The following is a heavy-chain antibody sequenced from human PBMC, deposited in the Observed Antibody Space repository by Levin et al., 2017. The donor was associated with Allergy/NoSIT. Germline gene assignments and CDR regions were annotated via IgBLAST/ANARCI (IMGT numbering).Heavy chain of an antibody. D-gene: IGHD5-24*01. V-gene: IGHV3-21*01. CDR1: GILFSSYD. CDR3: ASGAMYQCDGSAFDYFYYSMDV. J-gene: IGHJ6*02. CDR2: ISAGGNYI. Sequence: PGGSLRLSCAASGILFSSYDMNWVRQAPGKGLEWVSSISAGGNYIYYADSVKGRFTISRDNAKNSLFLQMNSLRAEDTAVYYCASGAMYQCDGSAFDYFYYSMDVRGQGTSVTVSS.